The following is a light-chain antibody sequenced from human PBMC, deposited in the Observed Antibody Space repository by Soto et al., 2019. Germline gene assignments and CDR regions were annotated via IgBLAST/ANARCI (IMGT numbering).Light chain of an antibody. CDR2: LTS. V-gene: IGKV3-11*01. CDR1: QAVNTR. Sequence: EIVLIQSPGILSLYPEDGAPLSCRASQAVNTRLAWYQHKPGQAPRLLIYLTSNRAAGIPARFSGSGSETDLTLTISDVEPEDFAVYYCHQRQSWPRTFGQGTKV. CDR3: HQRQSWPRT. J-gene: IGKJ1*01.